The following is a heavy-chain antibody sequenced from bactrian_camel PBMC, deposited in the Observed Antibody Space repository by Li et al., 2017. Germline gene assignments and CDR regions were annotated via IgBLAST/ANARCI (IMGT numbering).Heavy chain of an antibody. Sequence: HVQLVESGGGLVQPGGSLRLSCAASGFTSSTYVMYWVRQAPGKGLEWVSDINSSGRTTNYADSVKGRFTITRDNAKNTLYLQMNSLRPDDTGIYYCAAGRYNQWYQTPLKTESYDYWGQGTQVTVS. CDR2: INSSGRTT. V-gene: IGHV3S37*01. J-gene: IGHJ4*01. CDR3: AAGRYNQWYQTPLKTESYDY. CDR1: GFTSSTYV. D-gene: IGHD6*01.